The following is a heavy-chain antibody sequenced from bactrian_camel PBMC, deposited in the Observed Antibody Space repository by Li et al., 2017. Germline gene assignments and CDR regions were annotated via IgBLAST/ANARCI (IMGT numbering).Heavy chain of an antibody. J-gene: IGHJ4*01. CDR1: GFTFGRYC. CDR2: FYPGDDSK. V-gene: IGHV3S1*01. Sequence: HVQLVESGGGSVQAGASLTLSCAASGFTFGRYCMGWFRQGPGKEREGVATFYPGDDSKDYADSVKGRFTISTDTHRNTLYLQMNSLKPEDTGIYYCATETDRCLLHRLWYNYWGQGTQVTVS. CDR3: ATETDRCLLHRLWYNY. D-gene: IGHD3*01.